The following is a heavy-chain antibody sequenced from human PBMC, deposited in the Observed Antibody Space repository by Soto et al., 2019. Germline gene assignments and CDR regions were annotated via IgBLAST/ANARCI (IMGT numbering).Heavy chain of an antibody. CDR1: GGSFSGYY. J-gene: IGHJ4*02. CDR2: INHSGST. Sequence: QVQLQQWGAGLLKPSETLSLTCAVYGGSFSGYYWSWIRQPPGKGLEWIGEINHSGSTNYNPSLKSRVTISVDTSKNQFSLKLSSVTAADTAVYYCARGPDRGWYGYWGQGTLVTVSS. V-gene: IGHV4-34*01. D-gene: IGHD6-19*01. CDR3: ARGPDRGWYGY.